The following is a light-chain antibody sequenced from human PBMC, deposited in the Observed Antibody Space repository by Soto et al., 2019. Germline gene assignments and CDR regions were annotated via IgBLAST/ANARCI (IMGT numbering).Light chain of an antibody. V-gene: IGLV2-14*03. CDR1: RSDMGTYNF. CDR2: DVS. CDR3: TSFSSTSTPWV. J-gene: IGLJ3*02. Sequence: QSALTQPASVSGSPGQSITISCAGTRSDMGTYNFVSWYQQHPGKAPKLIIYDVSDRPSGISNRFSGSKSGNTASLTIAGLQADDEADFYCTSFSSTSTPWVFGGGTQLTVL.